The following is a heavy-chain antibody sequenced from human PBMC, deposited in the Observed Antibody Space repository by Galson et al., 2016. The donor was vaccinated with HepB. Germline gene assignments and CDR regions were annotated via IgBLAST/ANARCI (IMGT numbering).Heavy chain of an antibody. CDR1: GYTFSGDY. CDR3: ASEVFDSGSFDN. Sequence: SVKVSCKAPGYTFSGDYIHWVRQAPGQGLEYMGWIKPNNGDTSYTQKFQGRVTMTRDTSITTAYMQLSGLKSGDTAVYYCASEVFDSGSFDNWGQGALVTVSS. V-gene: IGHV1-2*02. D-gene: IGHD3-10*01. CDR2: IKPNNGDT. J-gene: IGHJ4*02.